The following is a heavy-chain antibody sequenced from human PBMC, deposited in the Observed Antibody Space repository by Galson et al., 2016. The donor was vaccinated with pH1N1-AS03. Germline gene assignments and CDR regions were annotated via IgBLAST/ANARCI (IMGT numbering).Heavy chain of an antibody. CDR2: IYPGDSDM. J-gene: IGHJ4*02. CDR3: GRSGAPGWAGLIDC. CDR1: GSILTNYW. D-gene: IGHD5-12*01. V-gene: IGHV5-51*03. Sequence: QSGAEVTKPGESLKISCQAFGSILTNYWIGWVRQLPGKGLEWVGAIYPGDSDMEYSPSFQGQVTISADKSITTAYLQWGDLKASDTAIYYCGRSGAPGWAGLIDCWGQGTLVTVSS.